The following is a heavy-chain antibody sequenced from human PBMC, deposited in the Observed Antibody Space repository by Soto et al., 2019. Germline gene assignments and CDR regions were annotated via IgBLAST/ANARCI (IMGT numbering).Heavy chain of an antibody. CDR1: GFTFSSYG. CDR3: AGGLLWFGELSP. D-gene: IGHD3-10*01. J-gene: IGHJ5*02. CDR2: ISYDGSNK. V-gene: IGHV3-30*03. Sequence: GGSLRLSCAASGFTFSSYGMHWVRQAPGKGLEWVAVISYDGSNKYYADSVKGRFTISRDNSKNTLYLQMNSLRAEDTAVYYCAGGLLWFGELSPRGQGTLVTVSS.